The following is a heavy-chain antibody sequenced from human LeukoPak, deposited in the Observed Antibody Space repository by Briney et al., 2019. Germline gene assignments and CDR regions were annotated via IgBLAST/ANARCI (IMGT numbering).Heavy chain of an antibody. V-gene: IGHV1-46*01. Sequence: ASVKVSCKASGYTFTSYYMHWVRQAPGQGLEWMGIINPSGGSTSYAQKFQERVTITRDMSTSTAYMELSSLRSEDTAVYYCAAGGVPAYYYYYGMDVWGQGTTVTVSS. CDR3: AAGGVPAYYYYYGMDV. CDR2: INPSGGST. D-gene: IGHD2-2*01. CDR1: GYTFTSYY. J-gene: IGHJ6*02.